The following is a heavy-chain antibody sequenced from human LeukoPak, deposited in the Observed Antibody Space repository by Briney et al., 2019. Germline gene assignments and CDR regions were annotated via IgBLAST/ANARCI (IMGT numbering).Heavy chain of an antibody. J-gene: IGHJ4*02. D-gene: IGHD1-26*01. CDR2: ISYDGSNK. V-gene: IGHV3-30-3*01. Sequence: GGSLRLSCAASGFTFSSYTMHWVRQAPGKGLEWVAVISYDGSNKYYADSVKGRFTISRDNSKNTLYLQMNSLRAEDTAVYYCAKDLYQGSGSYYPFGYWGQGTLVTVSS. CDR3: AKDLYQGSGSYYPFGY. CDR1: GFTFSSYT.